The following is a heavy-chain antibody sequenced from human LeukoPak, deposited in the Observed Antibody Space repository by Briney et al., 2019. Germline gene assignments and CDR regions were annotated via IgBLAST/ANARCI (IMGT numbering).Heavy chain of an antibody. J-gene: IGHJ6*02. V-gene: IGHV5-51*01. Sequence: ESLKTSCKGSGYSFTSYWIGWVRQMPGKGLEWMGIIYPGDSDTRYSPSFQGQVTISADKSISTAYLQWSSLKASDTAMYYCARRIAAAGKPYYYYGMDVWGQGTTVTVSS. CDR2: IYPGDSDT. D-gene: IGHD6-13*01. CDR3: ARRIAAAGKPYYYYGMDV. CDR1: GYSFTSYW.